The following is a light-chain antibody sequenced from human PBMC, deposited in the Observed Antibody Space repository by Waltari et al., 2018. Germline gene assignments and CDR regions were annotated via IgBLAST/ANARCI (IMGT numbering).Light chain of an antibody. J-gene: IGKJ2*03. V-gene: IGKV1-39*01. CDR1: QIISNY. CDR2: EAS. CDR3: QQSYNYPRS. Sequence: DIVMTQSPSSLSASVGDKVTITCRASQIISNYLNWYQQIPGEAPKLLMYEASTLESGVPSRFSGGTSGTDFTLTINSLQPEDVATYYCQQSYNYPRSFGQGTKLE.